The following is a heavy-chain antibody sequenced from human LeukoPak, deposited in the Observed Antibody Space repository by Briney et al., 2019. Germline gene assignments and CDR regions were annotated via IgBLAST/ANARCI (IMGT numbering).Heavy chain of an antibody. CDR1: GFTFSSYS. V-gene: IGHV3-21*01. CDR2: ISSSSSYI. J-gene: IGHJ4*02. D-gene: IGHD5-18*01. CDR3: ARADWDTAMIDY. Sequence: GGSLRLSCAASGFTFSSYSMNWVRQAPGKGLEWVSSISSSSSYIYYAGSVKGRFTISRDNAKNSLYLQMNRLRAEDTAVYYCARADWDTAMIDYWGQGTLVTVSS.